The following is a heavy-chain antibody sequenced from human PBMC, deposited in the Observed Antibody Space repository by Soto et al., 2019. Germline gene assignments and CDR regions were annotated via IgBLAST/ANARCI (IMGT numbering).Heavy chain of an antibody. D-gene: IGHD1-1*01. Sequence: QVQLVESGGGVVQPGRSLRLSCAASGFTFSYHALNWVRQAPGKGLEWVAVISYDGDNKYIAESVKGRFTISRDNSKNPVSLQMNSLRTEDRAMYFWARRTTTSAFSAMAVWGQGTTVTVSS. V-gene: IGHV3-30-3*01. CDR1: GFTFSYHA. J-gene: IGHJ6*02. CDR2: ISYDGDNK. CDR3: ARRTTTSAFSAMAV.